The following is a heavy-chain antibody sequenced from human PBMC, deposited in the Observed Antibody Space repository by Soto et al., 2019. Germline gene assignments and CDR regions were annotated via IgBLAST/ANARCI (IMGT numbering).Heavy chain of an antibody. J-gene: IGHJ6*02. Sequence: PWGSLRLSCPASGFTFISCAFIFCRHSPFKWLEWVSGTNVKGRFIISRDKSRKTPYVQMNSLRGEDTAVYYCAKSRRSFAYGPSNYYYYGMDVWGQGTTVTVSS. D-gene: IGHD3-10*01. V-gene: IGHV3-23*01. CDR3: AKSRRSFAYGPSNYYYYGMDV. CDR1: GFTFISCA. CDR2: TNV.